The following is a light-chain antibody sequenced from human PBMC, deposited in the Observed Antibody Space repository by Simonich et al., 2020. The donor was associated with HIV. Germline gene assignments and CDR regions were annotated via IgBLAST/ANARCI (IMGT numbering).Light chain of an antibody. CDR2: VGTGGIVG. Sequence: QPVLPQPPSASASLGAPVTLTCTLCSGYSHYKVDWYQQRPGKGPRFVMRVGTGGIVGSKGDGIPGRFSVLGSGLNRYVTIKNIQEEDESDDHCGADNGSGNVVVVFGGGTKLTVL. V-gene: IGLV9-49*01. J-gene: IGLJ3*02. CDR1: SGYSHYK. CDR3: GADNGSGNVVVV.